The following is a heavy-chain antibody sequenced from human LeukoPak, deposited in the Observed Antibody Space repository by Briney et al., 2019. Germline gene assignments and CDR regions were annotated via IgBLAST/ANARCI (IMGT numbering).Heavy chain of an antibody. J-gene: IGHJ4*02. CDR3: ARVPYSSSWQPIDY. CDR2: INHSGST. CDR1: GGSFSGYY. Sequence: SETLSLTCAVYGGSFSGYYWSWIRQPPGKGLEWIGEINHSGSTNYNPSFKSRVTISVDTSKNQFSLKLSSVTAADTAVYYCARVPYSSSWQPIDYWGQGTLVTVSS. V-gene: IGHV4-34*01. D-gene: IGHD6-13*01.